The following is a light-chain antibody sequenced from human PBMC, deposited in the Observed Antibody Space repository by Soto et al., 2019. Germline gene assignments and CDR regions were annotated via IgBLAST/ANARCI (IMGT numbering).Light chain of an antibody. CDR1: SSDVGSYNR. Sequence: QSALTQPPSVSGSPGQSVTISCSGTSSDVGSYNRVSWYQQPPGTAPKLMIYEVSNRPSGVPDRFSGSKSGNTASLTISGLQAEDEADYCWSSYTSSSAFVVFGTGTKVTVL. CDR3: SSYTSSSAFVV. J-gene: IGLJ1*01. V-gene: IGLV2-18*02. CDR2: EVS.